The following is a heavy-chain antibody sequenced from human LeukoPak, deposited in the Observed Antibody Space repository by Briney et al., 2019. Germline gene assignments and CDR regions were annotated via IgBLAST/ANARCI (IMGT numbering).Heavy chain of an antibody. Sequence: SETLSLTCTVSGGSISSYYWSWIRQPPGKGLEWIGYIYYSGSTNYNPSLKSRVTISVDTSKNQFSLKLSSVTAADTAVYYCARCQSVSSSWYSTYYFDYWGQGTLVTVSS. CDR3: ARCQSVSSSWYSTYYFDY. V-gene: IGHV4-59*01. CDR1: GGSISSYY. J-gene: IGHJ4*02. D-gene: IGHD6-13*01. CDR2: IYYSGST.